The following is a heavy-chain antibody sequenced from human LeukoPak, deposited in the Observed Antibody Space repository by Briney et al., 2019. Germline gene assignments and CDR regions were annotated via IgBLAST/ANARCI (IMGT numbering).Heavy chain of an antibody. CDR3: ARDGGDGYNDLDY. J-gene: IGHJ4*02. CDR2: VSNDGTEK. D-gene: IGHD5-24*01. Sequence: GGSLRLSCAASGFTFSSYAIHWVRQAPGKGLECVAVVSNDGTEKYYADSAKDRFTISRDNSKNTLYLQMNSLRTEDTAVYYCARDGGDGYNDLDYWGQGTLVTVSS. CDR1: GFTFSSYA. V-gene: IGHV3-30-3*01.